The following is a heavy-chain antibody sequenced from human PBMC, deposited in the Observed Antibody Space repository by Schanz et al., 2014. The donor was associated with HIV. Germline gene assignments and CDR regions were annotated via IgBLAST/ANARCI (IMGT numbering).Heavy chain of an antibody. CDR3: GRDSQQWLDYYYYGMDV. CDR1: GFTVSNNH. CDR2: ISKNGRNK. D-gene: IGHD6-19*01. J-gene: IGHJ6*02. Sequence: QLVESGGGLIQPGGSLRLSCVFSGFTVSNNHLSWVRQAPGKGLEWLAVISKNGRNKKFANSVKCRFTISRDNSKNTVYLQAKSLRPEDTAVYYCGRDSQQWLDYYYYGMDVWGQGTTATVSS. V-gene: IGHV3-30*03.